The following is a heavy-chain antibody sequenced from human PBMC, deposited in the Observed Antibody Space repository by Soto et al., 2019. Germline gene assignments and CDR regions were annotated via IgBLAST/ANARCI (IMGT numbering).Heavy chain of an antibody. J-gene: IGHJ4*02. CDR2: ISGSGGST. CDR1: GFTFSSYA. V-gene: IGHV3-23*01. Sequence: GGSLRLSCAASGFTFSSYAMSWVRQAPGKGLEWVSAISGSGGSTYYADSVKGRFTISRDHSKNTLYLQMNSLRAEDTAVYYCAKGILERHFIPFDYWGQGTLVTVSS. D-gene: IGHD1-1*01. CDR3: AKGILERHFIPFDY.